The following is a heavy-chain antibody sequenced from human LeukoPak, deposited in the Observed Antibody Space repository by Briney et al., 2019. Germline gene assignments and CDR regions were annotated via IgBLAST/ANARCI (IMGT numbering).Heavy chain of an antibody. J-gene: IGHJ5*02. Sequence: SETLSLTCTVSGGSISTYYGNWIRQPPGKGLEWIGYIYYSGSTNYNPSLKSRVTISVDTSKNQFSLKLSSVTAADTAVYYCATEAIGRVGWFDPWGQGTLVTVSS. D-gene: IGHD3/OR15-3a*01. CDR3: ATEAIGRVGWFDP. CDR2: IYYSGST. V-gene: IGHV4-59*01. CDR1: GGSISTYY.